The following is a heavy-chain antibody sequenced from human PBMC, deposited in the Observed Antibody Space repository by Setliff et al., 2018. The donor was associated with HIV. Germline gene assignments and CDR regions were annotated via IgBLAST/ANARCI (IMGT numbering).Heavy chain of an antibody. CDR2: IYHSGST. D-gene: IGHD5-12*01. Sequence: SETLSLTCAVSGYSIRSGYYWGWIRQPPGKGLEGIGSIYHSGSTYYNPSLKSRVSISVDTSKNQFSLKLSSVTAADTAVYYCARAYGGYVPKAWYFDLWGRGTLVTVSS. V-gene: IGHV4-38-2*01. J-gene: IGHJ2*01. CDR1: GYSIRSGYY. CDR3: ARAYGGYVPKAWYFDL.